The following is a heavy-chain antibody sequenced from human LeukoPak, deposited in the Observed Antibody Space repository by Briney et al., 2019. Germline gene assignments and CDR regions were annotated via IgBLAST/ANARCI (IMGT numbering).Heavy chain of an antibody. J-gene: IGHJ5*02. V-gene: IGHV4-59*01. CDR1: GGSISSYY. CDR2: IYYSGST. D-gene: IGHD3-22*01. CDR3: ARTPSYYYDSSGYYYYWFDP. Sequence: SETLSLTCTVSGGSISSYYWSWIRQPPGKGLEWIGYIYYSGSTNYNPSLKSRVTISVETSKNQFSLKLSSVTAADTAVYYCARTPSYYYDSSGYYYYWFDPWGQGTLVTVSS.